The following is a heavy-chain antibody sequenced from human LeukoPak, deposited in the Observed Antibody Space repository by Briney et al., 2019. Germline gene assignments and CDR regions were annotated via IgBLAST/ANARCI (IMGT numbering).Heavy chain of an antibody. V-gene: IGHV3-7*01. CDR2: INQDGSER. CDR1: GFTFSSSW. Sequence: GGSLRLSCAASGFTFSSSWMDWVRQAPGKGLEWVANINQDGSERNFVDSVKGRFTISRDNAKNSLYLQMNSLRAEDTAVYYCARDPSAFDIWGQGTMVTVSS. CDR3: ARDPSAFDI. J-gene: IGHJ3*02.